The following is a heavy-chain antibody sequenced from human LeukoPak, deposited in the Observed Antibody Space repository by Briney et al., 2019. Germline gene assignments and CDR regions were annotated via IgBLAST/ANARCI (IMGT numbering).Heavy chain of an antibody. Sequence: GGSLRLSCAASGFNFSDHYMSWVRQTPGRPLEWVSYISGSGATLHHADSVKGRFTISRDNAKNSLSLQMNSLRAEDTDLYYCARALYGSSGYYDYWGQGILVTVSS. CDR1: GFNFSDHY. CDR2: ISGSGATL. V-gene: IGHV3-11*01. J-gene: IGHJ4*02. CDR3: ARALYGSSGYYDY. D-gene: IGHD3-22*01.